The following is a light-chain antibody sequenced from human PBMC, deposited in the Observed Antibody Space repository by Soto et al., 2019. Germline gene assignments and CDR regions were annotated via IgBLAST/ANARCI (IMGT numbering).Light chain of an antibody. Sequence: EIVMTQSPATLSVSPGERATLSCRASQSVSSNLAWYQQIPGQAPRLLIYGASTRATGIPARFSGSGSGTVFPHNTSSLRSEDFAVFYCQKYKNWPPWPCGQGTNVAS. V-gene: IGKV3-15*01. CDR3: QKYKNWPPWP. J-gene: IGKJ1*01. CDR2: GAS. CDR1: QSVSSN.